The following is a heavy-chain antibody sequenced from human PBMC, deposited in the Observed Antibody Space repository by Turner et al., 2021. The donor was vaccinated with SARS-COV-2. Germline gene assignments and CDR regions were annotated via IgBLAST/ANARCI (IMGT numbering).Heavy chain of an antibody. Sequence: QVHLAQSGGVVVQPGRLLRLSGAASGFTCSSSGMHWVRQAPGKGREWVAVIWYDGSNKYNADSVKGRFTISRDNYKNTLYLQMNSLRAEDTDVYYCARDLFQDYGSESYRLDYWGQGTLVTVSS. CDR3: ARDLFQDYGSESYRLDY. V-gene: IGHV3-33*01. J-gene: IGHJ4*02. CDR2: IWYDGSNK. CDR1: GFTCSSSG. D-gene: IGHD3-10*01.